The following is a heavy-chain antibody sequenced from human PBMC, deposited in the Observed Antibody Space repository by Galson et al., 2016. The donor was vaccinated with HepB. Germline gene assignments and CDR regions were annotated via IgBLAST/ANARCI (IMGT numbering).Heavy chain of an antibody. CDR3: TRMGYGDHLGY. D-gene: IGHD2-8*01. J-gene: IGHJ4*02. CDR2: ISYSGSN. CDR1: GDTINYYS. V-gene: IGHV4-59*01. Sequence: TLSLTCTVSGDTINYYSWSWLRQPPGKGLEWIGFISYSGSNNYNPSLKSRVIMSVDMAKNQFALKLSSVTAADTAVYYCTRMGYGDHLGYWGQGTLVTVSS.